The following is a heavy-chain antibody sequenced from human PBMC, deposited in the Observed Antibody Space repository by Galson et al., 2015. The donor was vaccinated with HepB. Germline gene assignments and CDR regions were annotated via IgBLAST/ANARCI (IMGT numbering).Heavy chain of an antibody. CDR3: ATLARPWLRYNWFDP. D-gene: IGHD5-12*01. V-gene: IGHV1-24*01. J-gene: IGHJ5*02. Sequence: SCKVSGYTLTELSMHWVRQAPGKGLEWMGGFDPEDGETIYAQKFQGRVTMTEDTSTDTAYMELSSLRSEDTAVYYCATLARPWLRYNWFDPWGQGTLVTVSS. CDR2: FDPEDGET. CDR1: GYTLTELS.